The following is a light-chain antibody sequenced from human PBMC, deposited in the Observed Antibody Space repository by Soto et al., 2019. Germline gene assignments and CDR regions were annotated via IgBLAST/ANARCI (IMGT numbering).Light chain of an antibody. V-gene: IGLV2-14*01. CDR2: DVS. Sequence: QSALTQPASVSGSPGQSITISCTGTSSDVGGYNYVSWYQQHPGKAPKLMIYDVSNRPSGVSNRFSGSKCGNTASLTISGFQAEDEADYYCSSYTSSSTLYVFGTGTKLTVL. CDR3: SSYTSSSTLYV. J-gene: IGLJ1*01. CDR1: SSDVGGYNY.